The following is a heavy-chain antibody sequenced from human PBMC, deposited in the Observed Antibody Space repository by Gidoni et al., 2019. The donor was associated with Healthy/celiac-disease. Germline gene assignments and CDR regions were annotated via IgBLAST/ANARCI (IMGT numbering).Heavy chain of an antibody. Sequence: EVQLLESGGGLVQPGGSLRLSCAASGFTFSSYAMSWVRQAPGKGLEWVSAISGSGGSTYYADSVKGRFTISRDNSKNTLYLQMNSLRAEDTAVYYCANRPLEGIVVVPAAELRICCYWGQGTLVTVSS. CDR1: GFTFSSYA. J-gene: IGHJ4*02. CDR3: ANRPLEGIVVVPAAELRICCY. V-gene: IGHV3-23*01. CDR2: ISGSGGST. D-gene: IGHD2-2*01.